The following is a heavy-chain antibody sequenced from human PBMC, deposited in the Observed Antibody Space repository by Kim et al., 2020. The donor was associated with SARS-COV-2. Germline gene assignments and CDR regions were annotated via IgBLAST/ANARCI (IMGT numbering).Heavy chain of an antibody. CDR2: IYHSGST. CDR1: GGSISSGGYS. Sequence: SETLSLTCAVSGGSISSGGYSWSWIRQPPGKGLEWIGYIYHSGSTYYNPSLKSRVTISVDRSKNQFSLKLSSVTAADTAVYYCARATARRTFDYWGQGTLVTVSS. D-gene: IGHD6-6*01. CDR3: ARATARRTFDY. V-gene: IGHV4-30-2*01. J-gene: IGHJ4*02.